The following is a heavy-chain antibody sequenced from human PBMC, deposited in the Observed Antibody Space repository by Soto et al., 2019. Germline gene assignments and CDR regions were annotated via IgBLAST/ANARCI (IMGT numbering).Heavy chain of an antibody. V-gene: IGHV3-33*01. CDR2: IWYDGSNK. J-gene: IGHJ5*02. D-gene: IGHD1-26*01. Sequence: QVQLVESGGGVVQAGMSLRLSCAASGYTFIRYGMHWVRQAPGKGLEWVAVIWYDGSNKYYADSVKGRFTISRDNSKNTVFLQVDSQRVEDTALYYCARDVSGGAWEWLAPWGQGTLGSVSS. CDR1: GYTFIRYG. CDR3: ARDVSGGAWEWLAP.